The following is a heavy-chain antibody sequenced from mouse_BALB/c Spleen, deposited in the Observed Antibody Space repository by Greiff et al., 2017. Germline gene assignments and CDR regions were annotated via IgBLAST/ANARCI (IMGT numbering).Heavy chain of an antibody. CDR2: IRNKANGYTT. J-gene: IGHJ2*01. CDR3: ARGRGPYFDY. CDR1: GFTFTDYY. V-gene: IGHV7-3*02. Sequence: EVKLMESGGGLVQPGGSLRLSCATSGFTFTDYYMSWVRQPPGKALEWLGFIRNKANGYTTEYSASVKGRFTISRDNSQSILYLQMNTLRAEDSATYYCARGRGPYFDYWGQGTTLTVSS.